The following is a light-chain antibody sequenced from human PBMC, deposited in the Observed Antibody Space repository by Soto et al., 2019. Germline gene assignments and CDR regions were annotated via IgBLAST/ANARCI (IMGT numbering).Light chain of an antibody. V-gene: IGKV1-5*03. CDR3: QQYNSYFWT. J-gene: IGKJ1*01. CDR2: KSS. Sequence: DIPMTQSPFTLSASVGDRVTITCRASQSISSWLAWYQQKPGKDPKLLIYKSSSLESGVPSRFSGSGSGTEFTLTISRLQPDDFATYSCQQYNSYFWTVGQGNRVETK. CDR1: QSISSW.